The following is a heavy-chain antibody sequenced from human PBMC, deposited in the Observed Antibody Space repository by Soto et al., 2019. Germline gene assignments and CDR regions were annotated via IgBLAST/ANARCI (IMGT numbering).Heavy chain of an antibody. CDR3: SREPFCTGGSCYHRPMDV. CDR2: IYSSGTT. D-gene: IGHD2-15*01. Sequence: QVQLQESGPGLVQPSQTLSLTCTVSGGSISSGDYYWSWTRQPPGKDLEGIGYIYSSGTTYYNPSLHSRLTISVDTSKNQFSLSLTSVTAAESAVYYCSREPFCTGGSCYHRPMDVWGQGTTVTVSS. CDR1: GGSISSGDYY. J-gene: IGHJ6*02. V-gene: IGHV4-30-4*01.